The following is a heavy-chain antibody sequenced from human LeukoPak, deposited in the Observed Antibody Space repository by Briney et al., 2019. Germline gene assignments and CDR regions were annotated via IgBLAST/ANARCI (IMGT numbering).Heavy chain of an antibody. D-gene: IGHD5-12*01. CDR1: GYTFTSYD. J-gene: IGHJ5*02. Sequence: ASVKVSCKASGYTFTSYDINWVRQATGQGLEWMGWMNPNSGNTGYAQKFQGRVTMTRNTSISTAYMELSSLRSEDTAVYYCARGPSYSCYMDPPNWFDPWGQGTLVTVSS. CDR2: MNPNSGNT. CDR3: ARGPSYSCYMDPPNWFDP. V-gene: IGHV1-8*01.